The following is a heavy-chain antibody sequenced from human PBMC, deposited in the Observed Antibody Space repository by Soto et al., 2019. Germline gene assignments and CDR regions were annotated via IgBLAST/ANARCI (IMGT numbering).Heavy chain of an antibody. CDR1: GFTFSSYA. D-gene: IGHD3-3*02. J-gene: IGHJ3*02. Sequence: QVQLVESGGGVVQPGRSLRLSCAASGFTFSSYAMHWVRQAPGKGLEWVAVISYDGSNKYYADSVKGRFTISRDNSKNPLYLQMNSLRAEDTAVYYCARIRPHSDAFDIWGQGTMVTVSS. V-gene: IGHV3-30-3*01. CDR3: ARIRPHSDAFDI. CDR2: ISYDGSNK.